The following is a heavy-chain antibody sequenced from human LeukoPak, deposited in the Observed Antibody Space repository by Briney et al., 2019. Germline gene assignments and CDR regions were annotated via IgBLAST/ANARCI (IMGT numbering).Heavy chain of an antibody. Sequence: GGSLRPSCAASGFTFSSYSMNWVRQAPGKGLEWVSSISSSSSYIYYADSVKGRFTISRDNAKNSLYLQMNSLRAEYTAVYYCARDDIVVVPAAMQIDYWGQGTLVTVSS. V-gene: IGHV3-21*01. CDR3: ARDDIVVVPAAMQIDY. J-gene: IGHJ4*02. D-gene: IGHD2-2*01. CDR2: ISSSSSYI. CDR1: GFTFSSYS.